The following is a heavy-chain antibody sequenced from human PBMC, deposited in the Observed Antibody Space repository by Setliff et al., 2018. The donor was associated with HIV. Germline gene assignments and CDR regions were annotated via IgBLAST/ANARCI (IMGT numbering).Heavy chain of an antibody. D-gene: IGHD3-10*01. CDR3: ARDQITMVRGTLGAFDI. CDR1: GYTFTSYG. J-gene: IGHJ3*02. V-gene: IGHV1-18*01. CDR2: ISAYNGNT. Sequence: ASVKVSCKASGYTFTSYGISWVRQAPGQGLEWMGWISAYNGNTNYAQKLQGRVTMTTDTSTSTAYVELRSLRSDDTAVYYCARDQITMVRGTLGAFDIWGQGTTVTVSS.